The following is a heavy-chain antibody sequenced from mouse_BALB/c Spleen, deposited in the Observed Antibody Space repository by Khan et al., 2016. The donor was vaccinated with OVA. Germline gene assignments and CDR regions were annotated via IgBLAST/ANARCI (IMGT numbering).Heavy chain of an antibody. V-gene: IGHV3-2*02. CDR3: SRTARIKY. CDR2: ISYSGST. CDR1: GYSITSGDG. D-gene: IGHD1-2*01. J-gene: IGHJ2*01. Sequence: EVQLQESGPGLVKPSQSLSLTCTVTGYSITSGDGWNCIRQFPGNKLEWMGYISYSGSTNYNPSLKRRIPITRDTSKNQFFLQLHSVNTEDTAKFYCSRTARIKYWGQGTTLTVSA.